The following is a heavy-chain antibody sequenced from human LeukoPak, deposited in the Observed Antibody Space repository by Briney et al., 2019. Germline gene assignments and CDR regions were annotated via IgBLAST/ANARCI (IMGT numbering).Heavy chain of an antibody. J-gene: IGHJ4*02. Sequence: SVRVSCKASGGTFSSYAISWVRQAPGQGLEWMGRIIPIFGTANYAQKFQGRVTITTDESASTAYMELSSLRSEDTAVYYCATSQDPYYYDSSGYYYWGQGTLVTVSS. CDR2: IIPIFGTA. D-gene: IGHD3-22*01. V-gene: IGHV1-69*05. CDR1: GGTFSSYA. CDR3: ATSQDPYYYDSSGYYY.